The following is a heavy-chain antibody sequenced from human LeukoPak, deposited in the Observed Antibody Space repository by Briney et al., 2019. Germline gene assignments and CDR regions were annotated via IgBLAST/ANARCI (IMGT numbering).Heavy chain of an antibody. CDR3: AKDAFSSGWELFDY. D-gene: IGHD6-19*01. CDR1: GFTFSSYS. CDR2: ISYDGSDK. V-gene: IGHV3-30*18. Sequence: PGGSLRLSCAASGFTFSSYSMHWVRQAPGKGLEWVAVISYDGSDKYHADSVKGRFTISRDNSKNTLYLQMNSLRAEDTAVYSCAKDAFSSGWELFDYWGQGTLVTVSS. J-gene: IGHJ4*02.